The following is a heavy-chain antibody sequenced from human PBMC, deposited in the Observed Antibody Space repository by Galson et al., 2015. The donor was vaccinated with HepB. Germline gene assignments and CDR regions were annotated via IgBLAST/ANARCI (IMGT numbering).Heavy chain of an antibody. CDR3: ARDGGNEVVVVAATCGWFDP. Sequence: QSGAEVKKPGESLRISCKGSGYSFTSYWISWVRQMPGKGLEWIGRIDPSDSYTNYSPSFRGHVTISADKSISTAYLQWSSLKASDTAMYYCARDGGNEVVVVAATCGWFDPWGQGTLVTVSS. V-gene: IGHV5-10-1*01. D-gene: IGHD2-15*01. CDR2: IDPSDSYT. CDR1: GYSFTSYW. J-gene: IGHJ5*02.